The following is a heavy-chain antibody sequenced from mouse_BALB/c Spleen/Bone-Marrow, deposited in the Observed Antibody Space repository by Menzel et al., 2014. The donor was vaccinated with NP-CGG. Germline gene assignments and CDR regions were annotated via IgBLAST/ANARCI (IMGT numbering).Heavy chain of an antibody. CDR1: EYEFPSHD. CDR3: ARHGDYYGSSLSAY. Sequence: EVHLVESGGGLVQPGESLKLSCESNEYEFPSHDMSWVRKTPEERLELVAAINSDGGSTYYPDTMERRFIISRDNSKKTLYLQMSSLRSEDTAFYYCARHGDYYGSSLSAYWGQGTLVTVSA. V-gene: IGHV5-2*01. D-gene: IGHD1-1*01. J-gene: IGHJ3*01. CDR2: INSDGGST.